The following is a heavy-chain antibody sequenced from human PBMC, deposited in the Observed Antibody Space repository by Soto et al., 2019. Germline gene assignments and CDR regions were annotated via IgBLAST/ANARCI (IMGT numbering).Heavy chain of an antibody. V-gene: IGHV1-46*01. Sequence: ASVKVSCKAAGYNFTSYYMHWVRRAPGQGLEGMGIINPSGGSTSYARKFQGRVTMTRDTSTSTVYMELSSLRSEDTAVYYCARDQGFWDTIFGVVTPRYYYYGMDVWGQGTTVTVSS. D-gene: IGHD3-3*01. CDR2: INPSGGST. J-gene: IGHJ6*02. CDR1: GYNFTSYY. CDR3: ARDQGFWDTIFGVVTPRYYYYGMDV.